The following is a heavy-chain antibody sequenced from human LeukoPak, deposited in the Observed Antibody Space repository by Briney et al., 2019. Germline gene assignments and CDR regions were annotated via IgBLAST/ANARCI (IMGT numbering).Heavy chain of an antibody. CDR1: GGSISSGGYY. V-gene: IGHV4-31*03. D-gene: IGHD3-3*01. J-gene: IGHJ5*02. CDR2: IYYSGST. Sequence: SETLSLTCTVSGGSISSGGYYWSWIRQHPGKGLEWIGYIYYSGSTYYNPSLKSRVTISVDTSKNQFPLKLSSVTAADTAVYYCARVMYYDFWSGYYGVYNWFDPWGQGTLVTVSS. CDR3: ARVMYYDFWSGYYGVYNWFDP.